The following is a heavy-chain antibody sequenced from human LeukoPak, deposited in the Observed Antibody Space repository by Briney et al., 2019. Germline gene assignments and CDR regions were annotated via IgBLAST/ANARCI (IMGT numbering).Heavy chain of an antibody. J-gene: IGHJ6*03. CDR2: ISSSGSTI. CDR1: GFTFSSYE. CDR3: ARVGITMVRGVIKRDYYYYYYMDV. D-gene: IGHD3-10*01. V-gene: IGHV3-48*03. Sequence: GGSLRLSCAASGFTFSSYEMNWFRQAPGKGLEWVSYISSSGSTIYYADSVKGRFTISRDNSKNTLYLQMNSLRAEDTAVYYCARVGITMVRGVIKRDYYYYYYMDVWGKGTTVTVSS.